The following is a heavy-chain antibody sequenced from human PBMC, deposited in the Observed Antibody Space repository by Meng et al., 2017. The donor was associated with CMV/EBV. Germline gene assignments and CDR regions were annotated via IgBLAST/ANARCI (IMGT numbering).Heavy chain of an antibody. Sequence: QLVQWGAGEKKPGFSVQVSCKASGGTASSYAISWVGKAPGQGLGWMGGIIPIFGTANYAQKFQGRVTITADESTSTAYMELSSLRSEDTAVYYCARVCGGSCFDYWGQGTLVTVSS. CDR3: ARVCGGSCFDY. CDR1: GGTASSYA. J-gene: IGHJ4*02. V-gene: IGHV1-69*12. D-gene: IGHD2-15*01. CDR2: IIPIFGTA.